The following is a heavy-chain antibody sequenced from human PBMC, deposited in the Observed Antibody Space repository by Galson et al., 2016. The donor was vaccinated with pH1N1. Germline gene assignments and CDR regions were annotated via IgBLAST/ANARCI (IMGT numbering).Heavy chain of an antibody. CDR3: VKEWGGSSYEWKGSFDM. Sequence: SLRLSCAASGFTFSTYGMHWVRQAPGKGLEWVAVVSNHGGVKYYADSVKRRSSISRDNLRNTVDLEMNSRRSEDTAVYYWVKEWGGSSYEWKGSFDMRGQGTMVTVSS. D-gene: IGHD6-6*01. CDR1: GFTFSTYG. J-gene: IGHJ3*02. V-gene: IGHV3-30*18. CDR2: VSNHGGVK.